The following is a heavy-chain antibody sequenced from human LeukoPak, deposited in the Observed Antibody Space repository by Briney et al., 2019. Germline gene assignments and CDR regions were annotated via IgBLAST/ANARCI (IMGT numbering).Heavy chain of an antibody. CDR3: ARAGSGEYYGMDV. CDR2: ISPSSSYM. J-gene: IGHJ6*02. V-gene: IGHV3-21*01. CDR1: GFTFSDYT. D-gene: IGHD2-15*01. Sequence: GGSLRLSCAASGFTFSDYTMNWVRQAPGKGLEWVSSISPSSSYMYYADSVKGRFTISRDNTKNSLYLQMNSLRAEDTAVYYCARAGSGEYYGMDVWGQGTTVTVSS.